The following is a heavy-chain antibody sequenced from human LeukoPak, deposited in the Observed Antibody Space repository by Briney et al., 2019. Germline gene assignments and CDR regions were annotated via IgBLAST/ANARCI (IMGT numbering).Heavy chain of an antibody. Sequence: SETLSLTCAVSDDSISDYYRGWIRQPPGKGLEWIGYFHDSGTSTYNPSLKSRVTISADTSKNQFSLKLNSLTTADTAVYYCTRGAGWLIDYWGQGILVTVSS. CDR2: FHDSGTS. CDR1: DDSISDYY. D-gene: IGHD3-16*01. V-gene: IGHV4-59*01. J-gene: IGHJ4*02. CDR3: TRGAGWLIDY.